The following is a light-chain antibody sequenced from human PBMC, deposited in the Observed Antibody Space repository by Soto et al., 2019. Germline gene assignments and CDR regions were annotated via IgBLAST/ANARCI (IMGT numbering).Light chain of an antibody. CDR2: ENN. CDR1: SSNIGNND. V-gene: IGLV1-51*02. CDR3: GAWDDSLSGGV. J-gene: IGLJ3*02. Sequence: QSVLTQPPSVSAAPGQKVTISCSGRSSNIGNNDVSWYKQLPGTAPKLLIYENNKRPSGIPDRFPGSKSGTSATLGITGLQTGDEADYYCGAWDDSLSGGVFGGGTQLTVL.